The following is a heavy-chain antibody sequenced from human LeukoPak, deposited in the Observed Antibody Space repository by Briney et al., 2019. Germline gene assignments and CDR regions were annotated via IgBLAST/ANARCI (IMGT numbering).Heavy chain of an antibody. CDR1: GFTFSSYA. V-gene: IGHV3-23*01. CDR3: AKDGLVVYAATGDY. Sequence: PGGSLRLSCAASGFTFSSYAMSWVRQAPGKGLEWVSAISGSGGSTYYADSVKGRFTISRDNSKNTLYLQMNSLRAEDTAVYYCAKDGLVVYAATGDYRGQGTLVTVSS. CDR2: ISGSGGST. D-gene: IGHD2-8*02. J-gene: IGHJ4*02.